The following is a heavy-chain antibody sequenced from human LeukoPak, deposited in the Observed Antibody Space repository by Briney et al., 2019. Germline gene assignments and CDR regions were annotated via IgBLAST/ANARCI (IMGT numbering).Heavy chain of an antibody. CDR2: IYTSGST. CDR3: ARQRNTDYYYYYMDV. D-gene: IGHD5-24*01. CDR1: GGSISSYR. V-gene: IGHV4-4*07. Sequence: SETLSLTCTVSGGSISSYRWSWIRQPAGNGLVWIGHIYTSGSTNYSPSLRSRVTMSVDTSKNQFSLKLSSVTAADTAVYYCARQRNTDYYYYYMDVWGKGTTVTVSS. J-gene: IGHJ6*03.